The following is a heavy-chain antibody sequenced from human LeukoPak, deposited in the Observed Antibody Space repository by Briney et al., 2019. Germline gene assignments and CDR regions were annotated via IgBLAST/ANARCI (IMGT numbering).Heavy chain of an antibody. CDR2: IFTSGSP. Sequence: PSETLSLTCDVSGGFISSGTHYWTWIRQPVGKGLEWLGRIFTSGSPTYNSSLESRLTISIDKSKNQFFLKLSSVTAADTAVYYCARRWNYEDSFDLWGQGKMVTVSS. CDR3: ARRWNYEDSFDL. D-gene: IGHD3-22*01. CDR1: GGFISSGTHY. V-gene: IGHV4-61*02. J-gene: IGHJ3*01.